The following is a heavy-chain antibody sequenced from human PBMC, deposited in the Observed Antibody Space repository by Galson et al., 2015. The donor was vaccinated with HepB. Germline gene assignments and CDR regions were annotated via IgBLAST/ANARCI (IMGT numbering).Heavy chain of an antibody. Sequence: SLRLSCAASEFIVSSYDMHWIRQAPGKGLEWVSAIGSGGDTYYSDSVKGRFTISRESAKNSLYLQMNSLTAGDTAMYFCAREKRSGGSCYDFWGQGTQVTVSS. CDR1: EFIVSSYD. J-gene: IGHJ4*02. V-gene: IGHV3-13*04. CDR2: IGSGGDT. CDR3: AREKRSGGSCYDF. D-gene: IGHD2-15*01.